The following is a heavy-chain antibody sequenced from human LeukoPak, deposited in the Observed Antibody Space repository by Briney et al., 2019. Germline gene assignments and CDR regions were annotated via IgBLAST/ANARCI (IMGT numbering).Heavy chain of an antibody. CDR2: IYYSGST. V-gene: IGHV4-39*07. Sequence: SETLSLTCTVSGGSISSSSYYWGWIRQPPGKGLEWIGSIYYSGSTYYNPSLKSRVTMSVDTSKNQFSLKLSSVTAADTAVYYCARDGEKSGSYYSYWGQGTLVTVSS. CDR3: ARDGEKSGSYYSY. D-gene: IGHD1-26*01. CDR1: GGSISSSSYY. J-gene: IGHJ4*02.